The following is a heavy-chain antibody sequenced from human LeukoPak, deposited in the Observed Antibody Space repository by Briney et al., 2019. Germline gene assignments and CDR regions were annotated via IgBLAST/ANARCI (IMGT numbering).Heavy chain of an antibody. D-gene: IGHD3-22*01. J-gene: IGHJ4*02. CDR3: ASKGYYDTPFDY. CDR1: GGTFSSYA. V-gene: IGHV1-69*13. Sequence: GASVKVSCKASGGTFSSYAISRVRQAPGQGLEWMGGIIPIFGTANYAQKFQGRVTITADESTSTAYMELSSLRSEDTAVYYCASKGYYDTPFDYWGQGTLVTVSS. CDR2: IIPIFGTA.